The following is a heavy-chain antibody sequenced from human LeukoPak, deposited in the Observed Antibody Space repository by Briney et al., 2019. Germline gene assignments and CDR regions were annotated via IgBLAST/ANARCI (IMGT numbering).Heavy chain of an antibody. Sequence: GASVKVSCKASGGTFSSYAISWVRQAPGQGLEWMGGIIPIFGTANYAQKFQGRVTMTRDTSISTAYMELNRLRSDDTAVYYCASDSQTYDSSGDFDYWGQGTLVTVSS. CDR3: ASDSQTYDSSGDFDY. CDR1: GGTFSSYA. D-gene: IGHD3-22*01. CDR2: IIPIFGTA. J-gene: IGHJ4*02. V-gene: IGHV1-69*05.